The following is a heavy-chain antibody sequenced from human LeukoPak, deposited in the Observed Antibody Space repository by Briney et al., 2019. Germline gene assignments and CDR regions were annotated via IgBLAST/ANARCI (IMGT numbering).Heavy chain of an antibody. CDR3: VKTSGSYFFSGLEY. Sequence: PGGSLRLSCVASGFTFSNYWMSWVRQAPGKGLEWVANIKEDGSEKYHVDSVKGRFTISRDNAKNSLYLQMNSLRAEDTAVYYCVKTSGSYFFSGLEYWGQGTLVTVSS. CDR2: IKEDGSEK. J-gene: IGHJ4*02. V-gene: IGHV3-7*01. CDR1: GFTFSNYW. D-gene: IGHD3-10*01.